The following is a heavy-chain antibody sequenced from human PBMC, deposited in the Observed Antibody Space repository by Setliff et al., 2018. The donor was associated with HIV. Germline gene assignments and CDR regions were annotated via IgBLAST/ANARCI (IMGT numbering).Heavy chain of an antibody. CDR2: IYTSGST. Sequence: SETLSLTCTVSGGSISSYYWSWIRQPAGKGLEWIGYIYTSGSTNYNPSLKRRVTISVDTSKNQFSLRLSYVTAADTAVYYCARRQTRDGYNYAFDIWGQGTMVTVSS. CDR1: GGSISSYY. D-gene: IGHD5-12*01. V-gene: IGHV4-4*09. CDR3: ARRQTRDGYNYAFDI. J-gene: IGHJ3*02.